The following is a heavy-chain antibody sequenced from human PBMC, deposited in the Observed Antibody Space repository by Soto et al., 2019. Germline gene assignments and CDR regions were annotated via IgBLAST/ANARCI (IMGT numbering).Heavy chain of an antibody. CDR2: VSPNSGGT. J-gene: IGHJ4*02. D-gene: IGHD3-22*01. Sequence: AGVTVSCKACGYSLINYYMHWVRQAPAQGFEWMGRVSPNSGGTNYAQKFQGRVSLTWGTSLHTADIDLSRLMSDDTAGYYCARPPGYISDLYYFDLWGQGTQVTVSS. CDR3: ARPPGYISDLYYFDL. V-gene: IGHV1-2*02. CDR1: GYSLINYY.